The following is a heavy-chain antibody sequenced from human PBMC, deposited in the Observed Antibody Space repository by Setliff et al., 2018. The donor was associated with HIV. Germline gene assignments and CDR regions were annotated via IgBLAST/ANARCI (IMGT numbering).Heavy chain of an antibody. CDR3: ARGGVGAALVWFDP. CDR1: DGSFSDYF. Sequence: SETLSLTCAVYDGSFSDYFWTWIRQRPGKGLEWIGDINHSGSTNYNPSLKSRVAISVDTSKSQFSLRLNSVTAADTAVYYCARGGVGAALVWFDPWGQGTLVTV. J-gene: IGHJ5*02. D-gene: IGHD1-26*01. V-gene: IGHV4-34*01. CDR2: INHSGST.